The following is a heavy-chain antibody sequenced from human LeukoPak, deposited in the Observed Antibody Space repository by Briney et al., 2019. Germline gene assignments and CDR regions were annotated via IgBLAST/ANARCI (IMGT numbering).Heavy chain of an antibody. V-gene: IGHV3-21*01. Sequence: PGGSLRLSCAASGFTFSSYSMNWVRQAPGKGLEWVSLISSSSRFIYYGDSVKGRLTISRDNAKKSLYLQMNSLRAEDTAVYYCARPRAYGSGSYLKYWGQGTLVTVSS. CDR2: ISSSSRFI. CDR1: GFTFSSYS. CDR3: ARPRAYGSGSYLKY. D-gene: IGHD3-10*01. J-gene: IGHJ4*02.